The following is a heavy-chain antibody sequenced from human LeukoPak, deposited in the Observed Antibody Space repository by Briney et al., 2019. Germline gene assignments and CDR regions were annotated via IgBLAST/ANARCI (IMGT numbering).Heavy chain of an antibody. CDR2: IKQDGSEK. Sequence: PGGSLRLSCAASGFTFSSYWMSWVRQAPGKGLEWVANIKQDGSEKYYVDSVKGRFTISRDNAENSLYLQMNSLRVDDTAVYYCARDSAKAPFDFWGQGTLVTVSS. CDR3: ARDSAKAPFDF. CDR1: GFTFSSYW. J-gene: IGHJ4*02. V-gene: IGHV3-7*03. D-gene: IGHD3-10*01.